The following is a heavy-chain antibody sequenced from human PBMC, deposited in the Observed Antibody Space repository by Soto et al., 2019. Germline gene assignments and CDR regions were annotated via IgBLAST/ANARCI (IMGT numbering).Heavy chain of an antibody. CDR2: IIPIFGTA. CDR3: ASATSAARDFLTAYGMDV. J-gene: IGHJ6*02. Sequence: SVKVSCKASGGTFSSYAISWGRQAPGQGLEWMGGIIPIFGTANYAQKFQGRVPITADESTSTAYMELSSLRSEDTAVYYCASATSAARDFLTAYGMDVWGQGTTVTVSS. V-gene: IGHV1-69*13. CDR1: GGTFSSYA. D-gene: IGHD3-9*01.